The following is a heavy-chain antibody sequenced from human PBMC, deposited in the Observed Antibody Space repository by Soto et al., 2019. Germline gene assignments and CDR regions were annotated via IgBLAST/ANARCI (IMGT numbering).Heavy chain of an antibody. CDR2: INSGNGNT. V-gene: IGHV1-3*01. Sequence: QVQLVQSGAEVKKPGASVKLSCKASGFTFTSYAMHWVRQAPGQRLEWMGWINSGNGNTKYSQKFQGRFTITRDTSASIVYMELSSLRSEDTAVYLCARDKGYYGFEGWFDPWGQGTLVTVSS. D-gene: IGHD3-10*01. J-gene: IGHJ5*02. CDR1: GFTFTSYA. CDR3: ARDKGYYGFEGWFDP.